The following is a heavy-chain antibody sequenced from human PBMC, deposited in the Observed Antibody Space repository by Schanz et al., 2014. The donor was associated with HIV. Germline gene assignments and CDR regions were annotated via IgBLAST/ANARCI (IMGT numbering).Heavy chain of an antibody. V-gene: IGHV3-30*02. D-gene: IGHD3-3*01. J-gene: IGHJ1*01. CDR2: MRYDGNKK. CDR3: LRDQSGRTLDYDFWRGPGY. CDR1: GFTFNIYG. Sequence: QLQLVESGGGVVQPGGSLRLSCATSGFTFNIYGLHWVRQAPGKGLEWVAFMRYDGNKKEYGDSVKGRFTISRGTSKNTLNLQMNSLRAEDTDIYYCLRDQSGRTLDYDFWRGPGYWGQGTLVIVSS.